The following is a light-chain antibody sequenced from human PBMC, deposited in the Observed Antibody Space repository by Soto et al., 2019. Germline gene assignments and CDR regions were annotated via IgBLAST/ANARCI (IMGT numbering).Light chain of an antibody. J-gene: IGKJ1*01. CDR2: AAS. V-gene: IGKV3-20*01. Sequence: EIVLTQSAGTLSLSLLGRATLSCRSSQSVSSSYLAWYQQKPGQAPRLLIYAASSRATGIPDRFSGSGSGTDFTLPISRLEPEDFAVYYCQQYGSSPEWTVGPVTKVDIK. CDR3: QQYGSSPEWT. CDR1: QSVSSSY.